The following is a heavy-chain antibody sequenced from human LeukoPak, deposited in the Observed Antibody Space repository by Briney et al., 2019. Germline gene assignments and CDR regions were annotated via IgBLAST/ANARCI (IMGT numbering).Heavy chain of an antibody. CDR3: ARDRLVTYSAFDI. V-gene: IGHV1-18*01. Sequence: ASVKVSCKASGYTFTSYGISWVRQAPGQGLEWMGWISAYNGDTNYAQKLQGRVTMTTDTSTSTAYMELRSLRSDDAAVYYCARDRLVTYSAFDIWGQGTMVTVSS. D-gene: IGHD3-9*01. CDR1: GYTFTSYG. CDR2: ISAYNGDT. J-gene: IGHJ3*02.